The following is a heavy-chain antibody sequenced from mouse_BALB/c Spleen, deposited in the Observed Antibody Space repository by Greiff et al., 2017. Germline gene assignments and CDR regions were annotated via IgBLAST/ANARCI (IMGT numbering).Heavy chain of an antibody. CDR1: GYAFSSYW. CDR3: ARLDDGYYAMDY. V-gene: IGHV1-80*01. D-gene: IGHD2-3*01. Sequence: QVQLKQSGAELVRPGSSVKISCKASGYAFSSYWMNWVKQRPGQGLEWIGQIYPGDGDTNYNGKFKGKATLTADKSSSTAYMQLSSLTSEDSAVYFCARLDDGYYAMDYWGQGTSVTVSS. CDR2: IYPGDGDT. J-gene: IGHJ4*01.